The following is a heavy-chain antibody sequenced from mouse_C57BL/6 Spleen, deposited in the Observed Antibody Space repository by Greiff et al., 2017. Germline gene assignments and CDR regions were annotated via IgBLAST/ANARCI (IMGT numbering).Heavy chain of an antibody. D-gene: IGHD1-1*01. V-gene: IGHV5-17*01. Sequence: EVKLVESGGGLVKPGGSLKLSCAASGFTFSDYGMHWVRQAPEKGLEWVAYISSGSITIYYADTVKGRFTISRDNAKNTLFLQMTSLRSEDTAMXYCARTDYYGSSYVGAMDYWGQGTSVTVSS. CDR3: ARTDYYGSSYVGAMDY. CDR2: ISSGSITI. CDR1: GFTFSDYG. J-gene: IGHJ4*01.